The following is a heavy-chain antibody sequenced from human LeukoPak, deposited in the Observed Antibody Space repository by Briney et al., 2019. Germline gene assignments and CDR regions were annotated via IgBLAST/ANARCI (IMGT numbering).Heavy chain of an antibody. D-gene: IGHD3-22*01. CDR3: ASGEYYYDSSGYIFDY. V-gene: IGHV3-11*04. J-gene: IGHJ4*02. CDR1: GFPFSDYW. Sequence: GGSLRLSCAASGFPFSDYWMDWVRQAPGKGLEWVSYISSSGSTIYYADSVKGRFTISRDNAKNSLYLQMNSLRAEDTAVYYCASGEYYYDSSGYIFDYWGQGTLVTVSS. CDR2: ISSSGSTI.